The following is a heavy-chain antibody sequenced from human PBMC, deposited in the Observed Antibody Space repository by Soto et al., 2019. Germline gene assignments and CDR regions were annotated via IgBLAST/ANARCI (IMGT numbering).Heavy chain of an antibody. CDR2: ISYDGSNK. D-gene: IGHD3-22*01. CDR1: GFTFSSYA. CDR3: ARDRAMGSSGYAPLGYYYYGMDV. Sequence: VQLVESGGGVVQPGRSLRLSCAASGFTFSSYAMHWVRQAPGKGLEWVAVISYDGSNKYYADSVKGRFTISRDNSKNTLYLQMNSLRAEDTAVYYCARDRAMGSSGYAPLGYYYYGMDVWGQGTTVTVSS. V-gene: IGHV3-30-3*01. J-gene: IGHJ6*02.